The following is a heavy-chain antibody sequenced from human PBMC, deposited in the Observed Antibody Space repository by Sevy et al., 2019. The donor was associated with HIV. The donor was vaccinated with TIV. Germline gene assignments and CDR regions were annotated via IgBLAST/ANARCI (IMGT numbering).Heavy chain of an antibody. Sequence: SETLSLTCTVSGGSISSYYWSWIRQPPGKGLEWIGYIYYSGSTNYNPSLKSRVTISVDTSKNQFSLKLSSVTAADTAVYYCARSSLSYSNGAIYYYYGMDVWGQGTTVTVSS. CDR2: IYYSGST. CDR3: ARSSLSYSNGAIYYYYGMDV. V-gene: IGHV4-59*01. D-gene: IGHD6-19*01. J-gene: IGHJ6*02. CDR1: GGSISSYY.